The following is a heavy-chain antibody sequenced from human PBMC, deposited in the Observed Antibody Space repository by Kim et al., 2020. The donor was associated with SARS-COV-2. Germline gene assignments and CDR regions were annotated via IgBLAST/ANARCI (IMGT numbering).Heavy chain of an antibody. CDR3: ARVQPLDY. CDR1: GGSIRSGGKF. D-gene: IGHD2-2*01. CDR2: ISYSGNP. V-gene: IGHV4-31*03. J-gene: IGHJ4*02. Sequence: SETLSLTCSVSGGSIRSGGKFWTWIRQHPAKGLEWIGYISYSGNPHYSPSLRSRVSISLQTSENQFSLELPSVTAADTAVYYCARVQPLDYWGQGILVTV.